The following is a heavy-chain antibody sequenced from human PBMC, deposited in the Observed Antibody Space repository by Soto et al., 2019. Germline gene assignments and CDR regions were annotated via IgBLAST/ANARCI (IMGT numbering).Heavy chain of an antibody. Sequence: EVQLVESGGGLVQPGGSLRLSCAASGFTFSSYDMHWVRQATGKGLEWVSAIGTAGDTYYPGSVRGRFTNSRENAKNSLYLQMNSLRAGDTAVYYCARQEAAGYWYFDLWGRGTLVTVSS. D-gene: IGHD6-13*01. CDR1: GFTFSSYD. J-gene: IGHJ2*01. CDR3: ARQEAAGYWYFDL. V-gene: IGHV3-13*01. CDR2: IGTAGDT.